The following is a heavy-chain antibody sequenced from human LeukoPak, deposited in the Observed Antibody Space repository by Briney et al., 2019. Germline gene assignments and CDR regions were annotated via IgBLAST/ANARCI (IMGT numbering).Heavy chain of an antibody. CDR1: GGSFSGYY. J-gene: IGHJ4*02. D-gene: IGHD3-10*01. Sequence: PSETLSLTCAVYGGSFSGYYWSWIRQPPGKGLEWIGEINHSGSTNYNPSLKSRVTISVDTSKNQFSLKLSSVTAADTAVYHCARDHYYGSGSYYEQFDYWGQGTLVTVSS. CDR2: INHSGST. V-gene: IGHV4-34*01. CDR3: ARDHYYGSGSYYEQFDY.